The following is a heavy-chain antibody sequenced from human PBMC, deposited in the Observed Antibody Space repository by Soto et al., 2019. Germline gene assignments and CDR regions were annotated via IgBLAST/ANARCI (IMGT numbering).Heavy chain of an antibody. CDR3: SLELRDAFDI. CDR1: GGSISSSSYY. D-gene: IGHD1-7*01. V-gene: IGHV4-39*07. CDR2: IYYSGST. Sequence: SETLSLTCTVSGGSISSSSYYWGWIRQPPGKGLEWIGSIYYSGSTYYNPSLKSRVTISVDTSKNQFSLKLSSVTAADTAVYYCSLELRDAFDIWGQGTMVTVSS. J-gene: IGHJ3*02.